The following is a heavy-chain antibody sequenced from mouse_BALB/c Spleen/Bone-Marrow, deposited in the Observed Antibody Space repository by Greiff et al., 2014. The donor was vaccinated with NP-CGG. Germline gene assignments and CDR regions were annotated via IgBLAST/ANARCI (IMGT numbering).Heavy chain of an antibody. CDR2: IYPGNSDT. Sequence: EVQLQQSGTVLARPGASVKMSCKASGYTFTSYWMHWVKQRPGQGLEWIGAIYPGNSDTGYNQKFKGKAKLTAVTSTSTAYMELSSLTNEDSAVYYCTRYYYRFSAWFAYWGQGTLVTVSA. V-gene: IGHV1-5*01. J-gene: IGHJ3*01. CDR1: GYTFTSYW. CDR3: TRYYYRFSAWFAY. D-gene: IGHD2-14*01.